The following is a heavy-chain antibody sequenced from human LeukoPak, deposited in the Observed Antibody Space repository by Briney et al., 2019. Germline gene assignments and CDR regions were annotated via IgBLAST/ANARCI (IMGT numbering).Heavy chain of an antibody. CDR2: IYTSGST. CDR1: GGSISSGSYY. D-gene: IGHD4-17*01. Sequence: SETLSLTCTVSGGSISSGSYYWSWIRQPAGKGLEWIGRIYTSGSTNYNPSLKSRVTISVDTSKNQFSLKLSSVTAADTAVYYCASKRHTVILRDFDYWGQGTLVTVSS. J-gene: IGHJ4*02. V-gene: IGHV4-61*02. CDR3: ASKRHTVILRDFDY.